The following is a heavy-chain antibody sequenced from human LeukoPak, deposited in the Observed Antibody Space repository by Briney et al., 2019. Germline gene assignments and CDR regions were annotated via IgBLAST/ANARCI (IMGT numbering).Heavy chain of an antibody. Sequence: SETLSLTCTVSGGSLSRGCYYRGRIRQPPGKGLEWIGYIYYSGSTNYNPSLKSRVTISVDTSKNQFSLKLSSVAAADTAVYYCARAGTGVQGVITVWGQGTLVTVSS. CDR1: GGSLSRGCYY. CDR2: IYYSGST. J-gene: IGHJ4*02. D-gene: IGHD3-10*01. V-gene: IGHV4-61*01. CDR3: ARAGTGVQGVITV.